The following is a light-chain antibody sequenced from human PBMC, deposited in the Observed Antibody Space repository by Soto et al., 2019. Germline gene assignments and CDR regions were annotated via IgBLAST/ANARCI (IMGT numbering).Light chain of an antibody. J-gene: IGKJ4*01. V-gene: IGKV3-11*01. CDR1: QSVSSY. Sequence: EIVLTQSPATLSLSPGERATLSCRASQSVSSYLAWYQQKPGQAPRLLIYDASNRATGIPARFSGSGSGTDFTLTISSLEPEDFAVYYCQQYDKWPLTFGGGTTVDIK. CDR2: DAS. CDR3: QQYDKWPLT.